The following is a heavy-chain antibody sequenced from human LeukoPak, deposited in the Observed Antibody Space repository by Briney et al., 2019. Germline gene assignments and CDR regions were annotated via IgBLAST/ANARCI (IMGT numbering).Heavy chain of an antibody. CDR2: LSDNGGSP. V-gene: IGHV3-23*01. D-gene: IGHD2-21*01. CDR3: AKDPETYSSRWFDS. Sequence: GRSLRLPCAASGFTFSNYAMSWVRQAPGKGLEWVSSLSDNGGSPYYADSVKGRFTISRDNSKNTLYLHMNSLRVEDTAVYYCAKDPETYSSRWFDSWGQGTLVTVSS. CDR1: GFTFSNYA. J-gene: IGHJ5*01.